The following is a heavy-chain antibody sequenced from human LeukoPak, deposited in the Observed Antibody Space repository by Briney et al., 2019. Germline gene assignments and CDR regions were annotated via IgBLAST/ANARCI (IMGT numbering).Heavy chain of an antibody. Sequence: SQTLSLTCTVSGGSISSGSYYWSWIRQPAGKGLEWIGRTYTSGSTNYNPSLKSRVTISVDTSKNQFSLKLSSVTAADTAVYYCARGKGNLNWFDPWGQGTLVTVSS. CDR3: ARGKGNLNWFDP. J-gene: IGHJ5*02. V-gene: IGHV4-61*02. D-gene: IGHD2/OR15-2a*01. CDR1: GGSISSGSYY. CDR2: TYTSGST.